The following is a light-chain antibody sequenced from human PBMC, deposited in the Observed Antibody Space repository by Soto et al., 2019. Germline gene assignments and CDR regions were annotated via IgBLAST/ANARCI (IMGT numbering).Light chain of an antibody. J-gene: IGKJ5*01. CDR2: TAS. CDR1: QSVSSD. CDR3: QQYNNWPPIT. Sequence: EIVLPQSPGTLSLSPGESASLSCRASQSVSSDLAWYQQKPGQAPRLLFYTASNRATGTPARFSGSGSGTEFTLTIRSLQSEDFAVYYCQQYNNWPPITFGQGTRLEIK. V-gene: IGKV3-15*01.